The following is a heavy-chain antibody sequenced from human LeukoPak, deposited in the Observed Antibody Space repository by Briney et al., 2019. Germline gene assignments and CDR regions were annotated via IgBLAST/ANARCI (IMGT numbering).Heavy chain of an antibody. Sequence: GASVKVSCKASGGTFSSYAISWVRQAPGQGLEWMGGIIPIFGTANYAQKFQGRVTITADESTSTAYVELSSLRSEDTAVYYCARAPMVRGVMRQVPYYYYYMDVWGKGTTVTVSS. CDR1: GGTFSSYA. CDR2: IIPIFGTA. D-gene: IGHD3-10*01. CDR3: ARAPMVRGVMRQVPYYYYYMDV. J-gene: IGHJ6*03. V-gene: IGHV1-69*13.